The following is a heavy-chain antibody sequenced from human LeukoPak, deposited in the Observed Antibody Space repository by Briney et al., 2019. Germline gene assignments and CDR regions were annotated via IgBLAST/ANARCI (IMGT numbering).Heavy chain of an antibody. CDR2: INPNSGGT. CDR3: ARAADVSSGYYFVVPGLVDAFDI. D-gene: IGHD3-22*01. CDR1: GYTFTGYY. Sequence: ASVKVSCKASGYTFTGYYMHWVRQAPGQGLEWMGWINPNSGGTNYAQKFQGRVTMTRDTSISTAYMELSRLRSDDTAVYYCARAADVSSGYYFVVPGLVDAFDIWGQGTMVTVSS. J-gene: IGHJ3*02. V-gene: IGHV1-2*02.